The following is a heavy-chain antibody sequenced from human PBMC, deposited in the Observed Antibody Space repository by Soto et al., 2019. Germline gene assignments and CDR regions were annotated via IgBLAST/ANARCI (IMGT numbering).Heavy chain of an antibody. CDR3: AKSVSLRDYYYGMDV. CDR2: ISYDGSNK. J-gene: IGHJ6*02. D-gene: IGHD3-16*02. V-gene: IGHV3-30*18. CDR1: GFTFSSYG. Sequence: GGSMRLSCAASGFTFSSYGMHWVRQAPGKGLEWVAVISYDGSNKYYADSVKGRFTISRDNSKNTLYLQMNSLRAEDTAVYYCAKSVSLRDYYYGMDVWGQGTTVTVSS.